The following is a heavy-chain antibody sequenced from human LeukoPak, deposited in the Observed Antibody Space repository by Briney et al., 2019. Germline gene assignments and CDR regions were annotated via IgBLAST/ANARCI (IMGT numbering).Heavy chain of an antibody. V-gene: IGHV1-69*13. D-gene: IGHD3-10*01. Sequence: SVTVSCKASGGTFSSYAISWVRQAPGQGLEWMGGIIPIFGTANYAQKFQGRVTITADESTSTAYMELSSLRSEDTAVYYCARESTFRGRPFDYWGQGTLVTVSS. CDR2: IIPIFGTA. CDR3: ARESTFRGRPFDY. CDR1: GGTFSSYA. J-gene: IGHJ4*02.